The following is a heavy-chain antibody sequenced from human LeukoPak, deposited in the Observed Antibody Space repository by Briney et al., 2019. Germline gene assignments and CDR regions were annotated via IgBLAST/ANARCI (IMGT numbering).Heavy chain of an antibody. CDR2: ISPSGGST. J-gene: IGHJ5*01. CDR3: ARGVVVAATYNWFDS. D-gene: IGHD2-15*01. Sequence: ASVKVSCKAFGYTFTSNYMHWVRQAPGQGPEWMGVISPSGGSTTYAQKFQGRVTLTRDMSTRTAYMELRSLRSDDTAVYYCARGVVVAATYNWFDSWGQGTLVTVSS. CDR1: GYTFTSNY. V-gene: IGHV1-46*01.